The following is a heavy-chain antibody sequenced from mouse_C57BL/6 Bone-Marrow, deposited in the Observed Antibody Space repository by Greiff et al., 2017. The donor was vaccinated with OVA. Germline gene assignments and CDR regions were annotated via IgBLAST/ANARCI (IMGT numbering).Heavy chain of an antibody. Sequence: VKLQESGPELVKPGASVKISCKASGYAFSSSWMNWVKQRPGKGLEWIGRIYPGDGDTNYNGKFKGKATLTADKSSSTAYMQLSSLTSEDSAVYFCARAYYDYGPFAYWGQGTLVTVSA. V-gene: IGHV1-82*01. CDR1: GYAFSSSW. J-gene: IGHJ3*01. D-gene: IGHD2-4*01. CDR3: ARAYYDYGPFAY. CDR2: IYPGDGDT.